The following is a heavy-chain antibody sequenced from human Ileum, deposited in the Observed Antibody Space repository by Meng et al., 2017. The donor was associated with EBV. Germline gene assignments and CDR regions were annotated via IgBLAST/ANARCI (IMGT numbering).Heavy chain of an antibody. J-gene: IGHJ4*02. V-gene: IGHV4-4*02. CDR3: ASSDYYRSDY. D-gene: IGHD3-22*01. CDR2: TSHSGST. Sequence: QGQLQESGPGLVEPSENLSLTCAVSGGSISRSDWWSWVRQPPGKGLEWIGETSHSGSTNYSLSLKSRVTISLDKSKNQLSLKLNSVTAADTAVYYCASSDYYRSDYWGQGTLVTVSS. CDR1: GGSISRSDW.